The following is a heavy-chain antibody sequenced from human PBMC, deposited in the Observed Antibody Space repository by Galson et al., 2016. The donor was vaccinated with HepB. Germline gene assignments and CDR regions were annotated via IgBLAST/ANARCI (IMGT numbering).Heavy chain of an antibody. CDR3: VRVRGSAARPFWFDP. D-gene: IGHD6-6*01. V-gene: IGHV3-7*01. Sequence: SLRLSCAGSEFTFKTYWMAWIRQAPGKGLECVATIKPDGAEKFYVDSVEGRFTISRDNDYRFLVLQMNNLRSEDTAVYYCVRVRGSAARPFWFDPWGRGTLVTVSS. J-gene: IGHJ5*02. CDR1: EFTFKTYW. CDR2: IKPDGAEK.